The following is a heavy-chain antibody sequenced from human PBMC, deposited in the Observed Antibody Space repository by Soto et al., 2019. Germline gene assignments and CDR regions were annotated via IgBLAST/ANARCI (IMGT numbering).Heavy chain of an antibody. CDR2: IYWDDDK. CDR1: GFSLSTSGVG. V-gene: IGHV2-5*02. Sequence: QITLKESGPTLVKPTQTLTLTCTFSGFSLSTSGVGVGWIRQPPGKALEWLALIYWDDDKRYRSSLKSRLNITKDTSKNQVVLTMTNMDHVDTATYYCAHRQDRYCSGGSCPLFDYWGQGILVTVSS. CDR3: AHRQDRYCSGGSCPLFDY. D-gene: IGHD2-15*01. J-gene: IGHJ4*02.